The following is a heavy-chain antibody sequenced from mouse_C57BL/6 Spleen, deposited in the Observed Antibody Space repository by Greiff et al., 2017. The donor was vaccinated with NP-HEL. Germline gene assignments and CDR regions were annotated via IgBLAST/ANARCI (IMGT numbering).Heavy chain of an antibody. CDR2: INPSNGGT. CDR1: GYTFTSYW. CDR3: AREDYDYEDYFDY. Sequence: QVQLQQPGTELVKPGASVKLSCKASGYTFTSYWMHWVKQRPGQGLEWIGNINPSNGGTNYNEKFKSKATLTVDKSSSTAYMQLSSLTSEDSAVYDSAREDYDYEDYFDYWGKGTTLTVSS. J-gene: IGHJ2*01. D-gene: IGHD2-4*01. V-gene: IGHV1-53*01.